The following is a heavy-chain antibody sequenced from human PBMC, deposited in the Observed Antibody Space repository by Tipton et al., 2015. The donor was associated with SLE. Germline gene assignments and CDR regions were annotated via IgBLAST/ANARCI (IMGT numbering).Heavy chain of an antibody. CDR1: GCSISSYY. CDR2: IYYSGST. Sequence: TLSLTCTVSGCSISSYYWSWIRQPPGKGLEWIGYIYYSGSTNYNPSLKSRVTISVDTSKNQFSLKLSSVTAADTAVYYCARRLTRYSGYDYFDYWGQGTLVTISS. D-gene: IGHD5-12*01. J-gene: IGHJ4*02. V-gene: IGHV4-59*08. CDR3: ARRLTRYSGYDYFDY.